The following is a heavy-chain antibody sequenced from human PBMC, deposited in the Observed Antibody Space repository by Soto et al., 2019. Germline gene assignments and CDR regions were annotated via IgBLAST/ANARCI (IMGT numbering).Heavy chain of an antibody. CDR3: ASYCSGGSCYRYHFDY. CDR2: ISSSGSTI. Sequence: GGSLRLSCAASGFTFSSYEMNWVRQAPGEGLEWVSYISSSGSTIYYADSVKGRFTISRDNAKNSLYLQMNSLRAEDTAVYYCASYCSGGSCYRYHFDYWGQGTLVTVSS. CDR1: GFTFSSYE. D-gene: IGHD2-15*01. V-gene: IGHV3-48*03. J-gene: IGHJ4*02.